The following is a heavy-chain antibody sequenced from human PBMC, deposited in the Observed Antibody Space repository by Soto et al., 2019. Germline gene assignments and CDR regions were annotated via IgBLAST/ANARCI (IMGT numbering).Heavy chain of an antibody. Sequence: QVQLVQSGAEVKKPGSSVKVPCKASGGTFSSYTISWVRQAPGQGLEWMGKIIPILGTANYAQKFQGRVTITADKSTSTAYMEMSSLRSEDTAVYYCARDFHYDLSGEANHWGQGTLVTVSS. CDR1: GGTFSSYT. D-gene: IGHD3-10*02. J-gene: IGHJ5*02. V-gene: IGHV1-69*08. CDR2: IIPILGTA. CDR3: ARDFHYDLSGEANH.